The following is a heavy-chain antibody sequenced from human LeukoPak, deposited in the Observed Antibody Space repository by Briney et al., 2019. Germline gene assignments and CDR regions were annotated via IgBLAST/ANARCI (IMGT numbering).Heavy chain of an antibody. CDR3: ARNYDSSKDGNDY. CDR1: GYRXTSYS. D-gene: IGHD3-22*01. Sequence: GASVKVSCRASGYRXTSYSISGVRQAPGQGLEWVGWISSYNGKTNYGKNVQGRVTMTTDTSTSTAYMELRSLRSDDTAIYYCARNYDSSKDGNDYWGQGTLVTVSS. V-gene: IGHV1-18*01. CDR2: ISSYNGKT. J-gene: IGHJ4*02.